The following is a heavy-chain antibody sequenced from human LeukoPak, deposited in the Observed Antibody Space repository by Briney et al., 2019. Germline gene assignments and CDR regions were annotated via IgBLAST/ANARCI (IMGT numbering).Heavy chain of an antibody. V-gene: IGHV3-33*01. Sequence: GGSLRLSCAASGFTFSSYGMHWVRQAPGKGLEWVSVTWYDGSNKYYADSVKGRFTISRDNPKNTLYLQMNSLRVEDTAVYYCARVHWGNYYLNAFDIWGQGTMVTVSS. D-gene: IGHD3-10*01. CDR2: TWYDGSNK. J-gene: IGHJ3*02. CDR3: ARVHWGNYYLNAFDI. CDR1: GFTFSSYG.